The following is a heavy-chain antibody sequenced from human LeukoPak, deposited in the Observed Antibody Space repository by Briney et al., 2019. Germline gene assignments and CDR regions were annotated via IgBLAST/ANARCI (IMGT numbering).Heavy chain of an antibody. CDR3: ARHFIVGGYNAFDI. CDR2: IFYSGST. J-gene: IGHJ3*02. Sequence: PSETLSLTCTVSGGSISSSSYYWGWIRQPPGKGLEWIGSIFYSGSTYYNPSLKSRATKSVDTSKNQFSLKLSSVTAADTAVYYCARHFIVGGYNAFDIWGQGTLVTVSS. CDR1: GGSISSSSYY. V-gene: IGHV4-39*01. D-gene: IGHD5-12*01.